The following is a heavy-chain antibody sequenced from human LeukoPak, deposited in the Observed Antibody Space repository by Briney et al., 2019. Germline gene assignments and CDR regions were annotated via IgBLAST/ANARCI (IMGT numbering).Heavy chain of an antibody. D-gene: IGHD6-19*01. J-gene: IGHJ4*02. V-gene: IGHV5-10-1*01. Sequence: GTSLKISCKGSGYSFTNYWISWVRQMPGKGLEWMGKIDPTDSYTNHSPSLQGHVTISTDKSISTAYLQWSSLKASDTAMYYCARHWLYSSGGYSDYWGQGTLVTVSS. CDR2: IDPTDSYT. CDR1: GYSFTNYW. CDR3: ARHWLYSSGGYSDY.